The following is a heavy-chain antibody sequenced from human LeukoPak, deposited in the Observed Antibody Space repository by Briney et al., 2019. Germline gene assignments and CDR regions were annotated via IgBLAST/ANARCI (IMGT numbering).Heavy chain of an antibody. Sequence: GGSLRLSCAASGFTFSNAWMSWVRQAPGKGLEWVGRIKSKTDGGTTDYAAPAKGRFTISRDDSKNTLYLQMNSLKTEDTAVYYCGGDPKYYFDYWGQGTLVTVSS. V-gene: IGHV3-15*01. J-gene: IGHJ4*02. CDR1: GFTFSNAW. CDR2: IKSKTDGGTT. CDR3: GGDPKYYFDY. D-gene: IGHD2-21*02.